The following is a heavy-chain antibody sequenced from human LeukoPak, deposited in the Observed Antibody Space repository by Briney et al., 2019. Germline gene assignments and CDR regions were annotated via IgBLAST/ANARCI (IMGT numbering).Heavy chain of an antibody. J-gene: IGHJ6*02. CDR2: ILPSGAT. D-gene: IGHD5-18*01. V-gene: IGHV4-4*07. CDR1: GGSISRWY. CDR3: ARVGDTAMVRGYYYYYGMDV. Sequence: SETLSLTCTVSGGSISRWYWSWIRQPAGEGLEWIGRILPSGATVHNPSLKSRVTMSVDTSKNQFSLKLSSVTAADTAVYYCARVGDTAMVRGYYYYYGMDVWGQGTTVTVSS.